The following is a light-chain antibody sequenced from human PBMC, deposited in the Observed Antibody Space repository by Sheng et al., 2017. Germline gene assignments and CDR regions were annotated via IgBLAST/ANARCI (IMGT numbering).Light chain of an antibody. CDR2: RAS. Sequence: DIQMTKSPSTLSASVGDRVTITCRASQSISSSLVWYQQKPGKAPNLLIYRASTLQSGVPSRFSGSGSGTEFTLTIGSLQPDDFATYYCQQDNSYPLTFGGGTKVEIK. CDR3: QQDNSYPLT. V-gene: IGKV1-5*03. CDR1: QSISSS. J-gene: IGKJ4*01.